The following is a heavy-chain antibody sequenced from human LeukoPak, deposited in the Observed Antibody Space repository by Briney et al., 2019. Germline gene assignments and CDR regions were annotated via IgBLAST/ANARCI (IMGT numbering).Heavy chain of an antibody. CDR3: ASGDCSSTSCYSF. J-gene: IGHJ4*02. V-gene: IGHV1-8*03. CDR1: GYTFTSYD. D-gene: IGHD2-2*01. Sequence: ASVKVSCKASGYTFTSYDINWVRQATGQGLEWMGWMNPNSGKTAYAQKFQGRVTITRNTSISTAYMEVSSLRSEDTAVYYCASGDCSSTSCYSFWSQGTLVTVSS. CDR2: MNPNSGKT.